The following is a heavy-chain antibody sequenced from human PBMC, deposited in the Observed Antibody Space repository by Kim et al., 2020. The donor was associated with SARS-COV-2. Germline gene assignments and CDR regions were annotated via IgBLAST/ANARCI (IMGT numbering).Heavy chain of an antibody. CDR1: GFTFSSYA. Sequence: GGSLRLSCAASGFTFSSYAMHWVRQAPGKGLEWVAVISYDGSNKYYADSVKGRFTISRDNSKNTLYLQMNSLRAEDTAVYYCAGGSPTYGDYRAPLVYWG. CDR2: ISYDGSNK. V-gene: IGHV3-30*04. D-gene: IGHD4-17*01. J-gene: IGHJ4*01. CDR3: AGGSPTYGDYRAPLVY.